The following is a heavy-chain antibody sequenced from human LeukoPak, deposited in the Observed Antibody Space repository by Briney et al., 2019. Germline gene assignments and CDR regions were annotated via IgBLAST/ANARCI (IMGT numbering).Heavy chain of an antibody. J-gene: IGHJ4*02. Sequence: GGSLRLSCAASGFTFSRHGMHWVRQAPGKGLEWVALLSSDGSNKNYADSVKGRFTISRDNSKNTLYLQMSSLRAEDTAVYYCARDGFVGAADYWGQGTLVTVSS. CDR1: GFTFSRHG. CDR2: LSSDGSNK. CDR3: ARDGFVGAADY. V-gene: IGHV3-30*03. D-gene: IGHD6-13*01.